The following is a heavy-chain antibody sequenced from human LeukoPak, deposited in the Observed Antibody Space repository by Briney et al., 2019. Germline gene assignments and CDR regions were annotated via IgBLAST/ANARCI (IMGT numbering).Heavy chain of an antibody. CDR2: ISSSSSYI. V-gene: IGHV3-21*01. CDR1: GFTFGSYS. CDR3: ARDMSIFGVVIPLEAYFDY. J-gene: IGHJ4*02. D-gene: IGHD3-3*01. Sequence: GGSLRLSCAASGFTFGSYSMNWVRQALGKGLEWVSSISSSSSYIYYADSVKGRFTISRDNAKNSLYLQMNSLRAEDTAVYYCARDMSIFGVVIPLEAYFDYWGQGTLVTVSS.